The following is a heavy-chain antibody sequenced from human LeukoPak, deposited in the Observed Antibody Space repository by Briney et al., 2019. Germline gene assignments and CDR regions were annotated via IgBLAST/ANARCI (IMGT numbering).Heavy chain of an antibody. D-gene: IGHD3-22*01. CDR2: ISFDGGNQ. J-gene: IGHJ4*02. V-gene: IGHV3-30-3*01. Sequence: GGFLRLSCAASGFTFSSHNMNWVRQAPMKGLEWVAVISFDGGNQYYADSVKGRFTISRDNPKKTLYLQMNSLRPEDTAVYYCTRDYDSTHFFDYWGQGTLVTVSS. CDR3: TRDYDSTHFFDY. CDR1: GFTFSSHN.